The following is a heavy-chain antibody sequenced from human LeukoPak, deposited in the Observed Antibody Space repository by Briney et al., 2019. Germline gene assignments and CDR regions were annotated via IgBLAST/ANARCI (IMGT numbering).Heavy chain of an antibody. Sequence: SQTLSLTCTVSGGSISSGDYYWRWIRQPPGTGLEWIGYIYYSGSTYYNPSLKSRVTISVDTSKNQFSLKLSSVTAADTAVYYCARDISYLGGDNWFDPWGQGTLVTVSS. CDR2: IYYSGST. CDR1: GGSISSGDYY. V-gene: IGHV4-30-4*01. D-gene: IGHD1-26*01. J-gene: IGHJ5*02. CDR3: ARDISYLGGDNWFDP.